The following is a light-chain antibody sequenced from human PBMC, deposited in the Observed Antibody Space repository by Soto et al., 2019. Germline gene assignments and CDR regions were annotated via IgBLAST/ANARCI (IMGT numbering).Light chain of an antibody. CDR1: QSVSSN. V-gene: IGKV3-15*01. J-gene: IGKJ1*01. CDR3: QQYTDWWT. CDR2: GAS. Sequence: EIMMTQSPATLSVSPGERVTLSCRASQSVSSNLAWYLQKPGQAPRLLIYGASTRASDIPARFSGSGSGTECTLTISSLQSEDFAGYYCQQYTDWWTFGQGTKVEF.